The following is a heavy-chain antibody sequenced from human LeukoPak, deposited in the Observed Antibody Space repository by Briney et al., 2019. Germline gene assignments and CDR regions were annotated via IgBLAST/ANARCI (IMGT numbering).Heavy chain of an antibody. CDR2: ISGNGGST. CDR1: GFTFSSYA. J-gene: IGHJ4*02. V-gene: IGHV3-23*01. Sequence: GGSLRLSCAASGFTFSSYAMSWVRQAPGKGLEWVSAISGNGGSTYYADSVKGRFTISRDNSKNTLYLQMNSLRAEDTAVYYCAKFPLYYYGSGSYYFDYWGQGTLVTVSS. CDR3: AKFPLYYYGSGSYYFDY. D-gene: IGHD3-10*01.